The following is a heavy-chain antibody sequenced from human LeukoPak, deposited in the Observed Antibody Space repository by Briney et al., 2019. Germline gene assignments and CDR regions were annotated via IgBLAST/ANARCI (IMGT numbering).Heavy chain of an antibody. D-gene: IGHD3-10*01. CDR1: GGSISSGSYY. CDR2: IYTSGST. V-gene: IGHV4-61*02. CDR3: ARAPKTGGLLFDY. J-gene: IGHJ4*02. Sequence: SETLSLTCTVSGGSISSGSYYWSWIRQPAGKGLEWIGRIYTSGSTNYNPSLKSRVTISVDTSKNQFSLKLSSVTAADTAVYYCARAPKTGGLLFDYWGQGTLVTVSS.